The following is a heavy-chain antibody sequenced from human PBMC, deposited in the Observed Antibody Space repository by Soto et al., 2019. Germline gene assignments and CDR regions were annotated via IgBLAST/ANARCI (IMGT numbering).Heavy chain of an antibody. V-gene: IGHV3-48*02. CDR3: ARDSASYSSSSGSYWYFDL. D-gene: IGHD6-6*01. J-gene: IGHJ2*01. CDR1: GFTFSTYG. Sequence: EVQLVESGGDLVQPGGSLRLSCEASGFTFSTYGMNWVRQAPGKGLEWVSYISSGSNTIYYADSVKGRLTISRDNAKNSLYLQMNSLSDEDMAVYCCARDSASYSSSSGSYWYFDLWGRGTLVTVSS. CDR2: ISSGSNTI.